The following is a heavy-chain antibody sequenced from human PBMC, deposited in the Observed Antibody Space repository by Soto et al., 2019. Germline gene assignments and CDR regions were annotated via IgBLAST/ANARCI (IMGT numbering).Heavy chain of an antibody. V-gene: IGHV4-39*01. CDR1: GGSISSSDYH. Sequence: SETLSLTCTVSGGSISSSDYHWGWVRQPPGKGLEWIGSIYYSGSTYYNPSLKSRVTIFDDMSKNQFSLKLSSVTASDTAVYYCARGALAVAGTYYYYYGMDVWGQGTTVT. D-gene: IGHD6-19*01. J-gene: IGHJ6*02. CDR3: ARGALAVAGTYYYYYGMDV. CDR2: IYYSGST.